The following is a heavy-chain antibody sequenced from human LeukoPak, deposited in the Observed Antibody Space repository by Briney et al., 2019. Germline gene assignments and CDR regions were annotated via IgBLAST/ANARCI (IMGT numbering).Heavy chain of an antibody. V-gene: IGHV4-61*01. D-gene: IGHD1-26*01. Sequence: PSETLSLTCTVSGVSVSSGSYYWSWIRQPPGKGLEWIGYIYYSGSTNYNPSLKSRVTISVDTSKNQFSLKLSSVTAADTAVYYCARTVVGASRENYFDYWGQGTLVTVSS. J-gene: IGHJ4*02. CDR1: GVSVSSGSYY. CDR2: IYYSGST. CDR3: ARTVVGASRENYFDY.